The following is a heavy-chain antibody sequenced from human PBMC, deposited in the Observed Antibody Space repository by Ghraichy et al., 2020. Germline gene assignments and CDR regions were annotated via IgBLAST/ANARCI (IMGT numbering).Heavy chain of an antibody. Sequence: GGSLRLSCAASGFTFSSYAMHWVRQAPGKGLEWVAIISYDGSNKYYADSVKGRFTISRDNSKNTLYLQMHSLRAEDTAVYYCARPVSFGVVIYYFDYWGQGTLVTVSS. V-gene: IGHV3-30-3*01. CDR3: ARPVSFGVVIYYFDY. CDR2: ISYDGSNK. CDR1: GFTFSSYA. J-gene: IGHJ4*02. D-gene: IGHD3-3*01.